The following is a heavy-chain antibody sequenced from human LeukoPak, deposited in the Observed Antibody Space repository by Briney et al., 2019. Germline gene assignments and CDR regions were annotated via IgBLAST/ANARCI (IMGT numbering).Heavy chain of an antibody. CDR3: ALMVRGVIPFDY. CDR2: MNPNSGNT. V-gene: IGHV1-8*01. J-gene: IGHJ4*02. D-gene: IGHD3-10*01. CDR1: GYTFTSYD. Sequence: ASVKVSCKASGYTFTSYDINWERQATGQGLEWMGWMNPNSGNTGYAQKFQGRVTMTRNTSISTAYMELSSLRSEDTAVYYCALMVRGVIPFDYWGQGTLVTVSS.